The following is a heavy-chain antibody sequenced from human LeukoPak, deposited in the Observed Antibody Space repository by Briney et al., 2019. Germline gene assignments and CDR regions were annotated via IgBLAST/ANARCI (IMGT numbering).Heavy chain of an antibody. CDR3: AKGSSSGWSQFDY. Sequence: AGSLPLSCAASAFTSTSFAMTWVRQAPGKGLEWVSTIGGSGGGTFYAESVKGRFTISRDNSKNTLYLQMNSLRVDDTAVYYCAKGSSSGWSQFDYWGQGPL. CDR2: IGGSGGGT. CDR1: AFTSTSFA. J-gene: IGHJ4*03. D-gene: IGHD6-19*01. V-gene: IGHV3-23*01.